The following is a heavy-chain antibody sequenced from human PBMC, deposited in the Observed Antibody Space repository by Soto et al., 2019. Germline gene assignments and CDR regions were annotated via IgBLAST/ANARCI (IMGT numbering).Heavy chain of an antibody. V-gene: IGHV4-34*01. CDR1: GGSFSGYY. Sequence: SETLSLTCAVYGGSFSGYYWSWIRQPPGKGLEWIGEINHSGSTTYNPSLKSRVTISVDTSKNQFSLKLSSVTAADTAVYYCARVGVASVLDYWGQGTTVTVSS. CDR2: INHSGST. D-gene: IGHD3-3*01. CDR3: ARVGVASVLDY. J-gene: IGHJ4*02.